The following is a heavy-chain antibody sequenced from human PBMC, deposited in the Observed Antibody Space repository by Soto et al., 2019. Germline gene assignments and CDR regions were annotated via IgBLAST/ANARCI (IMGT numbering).Heavy chain of an antibody. CDR2: IWYDGSNK. J-gene: IGHJ4*02. CDR3: ARGLYGDDVGY. Sequence: QVQLVESGGGVVQPGRSLRLSCAASGFTFSSYGMHWVRQAPGKGLEWVAVIWYDGSNKYYADSVKGRFTISRDNAKNSQYLQMSSLRAEDTAVFYVARGLYGDDVGYWGQGTLVTVSS. V-gene: IGHV3-33*01. CDR1: GFTFSSYG. D-gene: IGHD4-17*01.